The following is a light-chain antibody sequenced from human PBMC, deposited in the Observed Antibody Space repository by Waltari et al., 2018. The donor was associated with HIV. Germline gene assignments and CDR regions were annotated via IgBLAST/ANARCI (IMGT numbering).Light chain of an antibody. CDR3: SSYTSGSTI. Sequence: QSALTRPASVSGSPGQSITISCSGASSDIADYNYVSWYKQHRGKAPKLMIFEVNKRPSGVSNRFAASKSGYTASLTIAGLQAEDEADYYCSSYTSGSTIFGGGTKLTVL. CDR1: SSDIADYNY. J-gene: IGLJ2*01. V-gene: IGLV2-14*01. CDR2: EVN.